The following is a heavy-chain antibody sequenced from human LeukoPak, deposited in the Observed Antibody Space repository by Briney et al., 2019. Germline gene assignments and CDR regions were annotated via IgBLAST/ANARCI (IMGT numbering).Heavy chain of an antibody. J-gene: IGHJ5*02. V-gene: IGHV4-4*07. D-gene: IGHD6-6*01. CDR2: FYTSGST. Sequence: SETLSLTCTVSGGSISSYYWSWIRQPAGKGLEWIGRFYTSGSTNYNPSLKSRVAISVDTSKNQFSLKLSSVTAADTAVYYCAREVIAAHNWFDPWGQGTLVTVSS. CDR3: AREVIAAHNWFDP. CDR1: GGSISSYY.